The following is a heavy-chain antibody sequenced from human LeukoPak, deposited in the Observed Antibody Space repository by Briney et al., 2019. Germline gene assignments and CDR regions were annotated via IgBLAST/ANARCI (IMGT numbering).Heavy chain of an antibody. V-gene: IGHV4-39*01. D-gene: IGHD3-3*01. CDR3: ARGSPYEH. CDR2: IHYSGRT. J-gene: IGHJ4*02. CDR1: GGSISSSAYY. Sequence: KPSETLPLTCTVSGGSISSSAYYWGWIRQPPGKGLEWIGSIHYSGRTYYNPSLKSRVTISVDRSKDQFSLKVTSVTAADTAVYHCARGSPYEHWGQGTLVTVSS.